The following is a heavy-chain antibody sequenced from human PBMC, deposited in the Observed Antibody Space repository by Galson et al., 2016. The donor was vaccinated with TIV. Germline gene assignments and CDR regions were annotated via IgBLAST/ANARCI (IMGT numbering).Heavy chain of an antibody. CDR2: ITHSGST. V-gene: IGHV4-34*04. CDR3: ARGRIAPRVVGYYYYPMDV. CDR1: GGSFSGYY. D-gene: IGHD6-6*01. J-gene: IGHJ6*02. Sequence: SETLSLTCAVYGGSFSGYYWTWIRQPPGKGLEWIGEITHSGSTNNTSLKSRGTISVDTSKSQFSLKLSSVTAADTAVYYCARGRIAPRVVGYYYYPMDVWGQGTTVTVSS.